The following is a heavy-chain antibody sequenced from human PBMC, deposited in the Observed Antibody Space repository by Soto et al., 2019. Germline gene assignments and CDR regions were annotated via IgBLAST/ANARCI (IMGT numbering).Heavy chain of an antibody. Sequence: GASVKVSCKASGGTFSSYAISWVRQAPGQGLEWMGGIIPIFGTANYAQKFQGRVTITADESTSTAYMELSSLRSEDTAVYYCARAIAAAGPLGYYYGMDVWGQGTTVTVSS. D-gene: IGHD6-13*01. CDR2: IIPIFGTA. V-gene: IGHV1-69*13. CDR1: GGTFSSYA. J-gene: IGHJ6*02. CDR3: ARAIAAAGPLGYYYGMDV.